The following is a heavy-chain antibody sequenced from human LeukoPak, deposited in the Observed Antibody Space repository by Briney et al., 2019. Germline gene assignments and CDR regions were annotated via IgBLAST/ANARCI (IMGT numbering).Heavy chain of an antibody. CDR3: AREDSNCYVGY. D-gene: IGHD3-22*01. CDR2: IYYSGST. Sequence: PSQTLSLTCTVSGGSLSSNIYSWNWIRQPPGKGLEWIGYIYYSGSTHYNPSLKSRVTISVDTSKNQFSLKRTPRTAAGTAVHYCAREDSNCYVGYWGQGTLVTVSS. CDR1: GGSLSSNIYS. J-gene: IGHJ4*02. V-gene: IGHV4-61*01.